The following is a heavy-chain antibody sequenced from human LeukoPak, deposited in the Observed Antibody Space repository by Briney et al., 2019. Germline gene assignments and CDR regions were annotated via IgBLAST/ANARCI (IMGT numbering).Heavy chain of an antibody. CDR1: GFTFSSYA. Sequence: PGGSLRLSCAASGFTFSSYAMSWVRQAPGKGLEWVSAISGSGGSTYYADSVKGRFTISRDNSKNTLYLQMNSLRAEDTAVYYCAKSHKRDEWELLPFDYWGQGTLVTVSS. CDR2: ISGSGGST. D-gene: IGHD1-26*01. CDR3: AKSHKRDEWELLPFDY. J-gene: IGHJ4*02. V-gene: IGHV3-23*01.